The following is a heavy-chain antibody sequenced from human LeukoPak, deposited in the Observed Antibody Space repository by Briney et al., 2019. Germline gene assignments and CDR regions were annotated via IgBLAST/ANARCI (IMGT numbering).Heavy chain of an antibody. J-gene: IGHJ4*02. CDR3: AKDGDGYHN. CDR1: GFTFGRDW. V-gene: IGHV3-7*01. D-gene: IGHD3-9*01. CDR2: IKEDGSAQ. Sequence: GGSLRLSCVASGFTFGRDWMSWVRQAPGKGLEWVANIKEDGSAQYHADSVKGRFTISRDNTKNSLYLQMNSLTAEDTAMYYCAKDGDGYHNWGQGALVTVSS.